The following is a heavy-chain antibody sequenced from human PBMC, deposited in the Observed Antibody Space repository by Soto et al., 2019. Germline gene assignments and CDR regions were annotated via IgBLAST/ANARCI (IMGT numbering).Heavy chain of an antibody. Sequence: QVQLVQSGPEVNKPRASVKVSCKGSGYTFSNYGVTWVRQAPGQGLERLGWVSAYNRNTDYAQKFEDRATMTIDTSTNTAYLELRGLTPDDTAVYYCARERRWEPLLYWGQGTL. CDR2: VSAYNRNT. D-gene: IGHD1-26*01. CDR3: ARERRWEPLLY. CDR1: GYTFSNYG. V-gene: IGHV1-18*01. J-gene: IGHJ4*02.